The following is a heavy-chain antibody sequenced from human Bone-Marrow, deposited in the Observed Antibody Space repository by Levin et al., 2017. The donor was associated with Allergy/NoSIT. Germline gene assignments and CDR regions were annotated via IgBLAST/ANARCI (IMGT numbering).Heavy chain of an antibody. J-gene: IGHJ3*02. D-gene: IGHD4-23*01. Sequence: ASVKVSCKADGYTFTNYGIIWVRQAPGQGLEWMGWISAYNGDTDYAQRFHGRVTLTTDTSTSTAYMALRSLRSDDTAVYYCACDRHRAGYGGSKDAFDIWGQGTMVTVSS. CDR3: ACDRHRAGYGGSKDAFDI. CDR2: ISAYNGDT. V-gene: IGHV1-18*01. CDR1: GYTFTNYG.